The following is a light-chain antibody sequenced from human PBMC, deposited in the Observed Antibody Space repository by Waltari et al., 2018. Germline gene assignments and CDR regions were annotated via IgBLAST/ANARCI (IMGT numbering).Light chain of an antibody. V-gene: IGKV1-39*01. CDR1: QSISTY. CDR2: AAS. J-gene: IGKJ5*01. CDR3: QQTYSSPPF. Sequence: DIQMTQSPSSLSASVGDRVTLTCRASQSISTYLNWYQQRPGKAPKPLIYAASSLQSGVPSRFRGSGSGTDFTLTISSLQPEDFATYYCQQTYSSPPFFGQGTRLEIK.